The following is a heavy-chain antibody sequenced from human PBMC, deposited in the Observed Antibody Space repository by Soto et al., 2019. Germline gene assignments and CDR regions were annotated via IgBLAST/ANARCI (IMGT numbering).Heavy chain of an antibody. CDR1: GYTFTSYG. V-gene: IGHV1-18*01. CDR2: ISGYNNNK. CDR3: ARVGAIPPAEGDY. D-gene: IGHD2-2*02. Sequence: QIQLVQSGTEVREPGASVKVSCQASGYTFTSYGIIWVRQAPGQGLELMGWISGYNNNKNYAQKYQARVTMTTDTSTRTAYMELRSLRSDVTAVYYCARVGAIPPAEGDYWGQGTLVTVSS. J-gene: IGHJ4*02.